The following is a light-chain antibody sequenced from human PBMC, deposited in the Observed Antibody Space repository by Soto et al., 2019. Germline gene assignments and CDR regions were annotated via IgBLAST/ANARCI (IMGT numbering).Light chain of an antibody. J-gene: IGLJ2*01. CDR3: SSYTSASSLVV. Sequence: QSALTQPASVSGSPGQSITISCTGTNSDIGDYNYVSWYQQHPGEAPKLMIYEVGDRPSGVSNRFSGSKSGNTASLTISGLQAEDEAYYYCSSYTSASSLVVFGGGTNLTVL. CDR2: EVG. CDR1: NSDIGDYNY. V-gene: IGLV2-14*01.